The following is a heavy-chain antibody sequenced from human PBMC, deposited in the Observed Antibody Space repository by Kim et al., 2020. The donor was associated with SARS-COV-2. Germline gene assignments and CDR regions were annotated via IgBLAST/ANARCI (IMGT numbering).Heavy chain of an antibody. D-gene: IGHD3-3*01. J-gene: IGHJ1*01. CDR3: AGDFGGYDFLIGSPG. CDR2: IIPILGKA. CDR1: GGTFSSYA. V-gene: IGHV1-69*04. Sequence: SVKVSCKASGGTFSSYAISWVRQAPGKGLEWMGRIIPILGKANYAQKLPGRVTITADKSTSTAYMELSSLRPEDTAGHYCAGDFGGYDFLIGSPGWGQG.